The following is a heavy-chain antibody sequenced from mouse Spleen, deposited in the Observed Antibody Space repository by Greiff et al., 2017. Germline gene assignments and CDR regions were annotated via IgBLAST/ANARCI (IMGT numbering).Heavy chain of an antibody. D-gene: IGHD1-1*01. Sequence: EVMLVESGGGLVKPGGSLKLSCAASGFTFSSYAMSWVRQTPEKRLEWVATISDGGSYTYYPDNVKGRFTISRDNAKNNLYLQMSHLKSEDTAMYYCARDEDYYGSSYSDYWGQGTTLTVSS. J-gene: IGHJ2*01. V-gene: IGHV5-4*01. CDR1: GFTFSSYA. CDR3: ARDEDYYGSSYSDY. CDR2: ISDGGSYT.